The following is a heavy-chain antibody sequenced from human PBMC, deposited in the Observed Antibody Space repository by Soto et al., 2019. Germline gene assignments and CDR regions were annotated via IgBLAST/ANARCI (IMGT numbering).Heavy chain of an antibody. Sequence: SAVAEVTSSSYSMNRVSKNKGKGLEWVSSISSSSYIYYADSVKGRFTISRDNSKNTLYLQMNSLRAEDTAVYYCARDGALYYYDSSGYYESWGQGTLVTVSS. V-gene: IGHV3-21*01. CDR2: ISSSSYI. CDR3: ARDGALYYYDSSGYYES. D-gene: IGHD3-22*01. CDR1: EVTSSSYS. J-gene: IGHJ5*02.